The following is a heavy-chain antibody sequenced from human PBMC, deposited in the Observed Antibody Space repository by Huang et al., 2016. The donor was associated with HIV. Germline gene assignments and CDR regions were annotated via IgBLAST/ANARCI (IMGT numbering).Heavy chain of an antibody. J-gene: IGHJ3*02. CDR2: IYYSGST. CDR3: ARHMDCSSSSCLAGGHERGPFDM. Sequence: QLQLQESGPGLVKPSETLSLTCSVSGGSISSSSYYWGWIRQPPGKGLEGIGSIYYSGSTFYNPSLKGRVTISVDTSKNQFSLRLSSVTAADTSVYYCARHMDCSSSSCLAGGHERGPFDMWGQGTMVTVSS. D-gene: IGHD2-2*01. CDR1: GGSISSSSYY. V-gene: IGHV4-39*01.